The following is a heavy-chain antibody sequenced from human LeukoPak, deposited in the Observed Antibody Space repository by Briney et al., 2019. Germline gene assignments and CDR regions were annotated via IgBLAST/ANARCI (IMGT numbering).Heavy chain of an antibody. D-gene: IGHD3-22*01. CDR2: INHSGST. CDR1: GGSFSGYY. CDR3: ARAGSDSSGSDADY. Sequence: SETLSLTCAVYGGSFSGYYWSWIRQPPGKGLEWIGEINHSGSTNYNPSLKSRVTISVDTSKNQFSLKLSSVTAADTAVYYCARAGSDSSGSDADYWGQGTLVTVSS. V-gene: IGHV4-34*01. J-gene: IGHJ4*02.